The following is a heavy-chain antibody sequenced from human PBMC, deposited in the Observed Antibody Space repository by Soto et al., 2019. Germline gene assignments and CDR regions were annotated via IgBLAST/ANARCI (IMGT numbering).Heavy chain of an antibody. CDR3: ARNKGPSTHFDY. D-gene: IGHD2-15*01. Sequence: XESLKVSWQCSGYSFTSYWIGLVLQMPGKGLEWMGIIYPGDSDTRYRPSFQGQVTISADKSISTAYLQWSSLKASDTAMYYCARNKGPSTHFDYCGQGTLVTVSS. V-gene: IGHV5-51*01. CDR2: IYPGDSDT. CDR1: GYSFTSYW. J-gene: IGHJ4*02.